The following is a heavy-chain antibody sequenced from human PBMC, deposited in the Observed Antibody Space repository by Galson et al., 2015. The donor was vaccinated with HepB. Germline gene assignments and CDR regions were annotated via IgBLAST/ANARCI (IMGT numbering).Heavy chain of an antibody. V-gene: IGHV3-48*01. CDR1: GFTFSSYS. D-gene: IGHD3-3*01. J-gene: IGHJ5*02. Sequence: SLRLSCAASGFTFSSYSMNWVRQAPGKGLEWVSYISSSSSTIYYADSVKGRFTISRDNAKNSLYLQMNSLRAEDTAVYYCARDQPRYYDFWSGYPRFDPWGQGTLSPSPQ. CDR3: ARDQPRYYDFWSGYPRFDP. CDR2: ISSSSSTI.